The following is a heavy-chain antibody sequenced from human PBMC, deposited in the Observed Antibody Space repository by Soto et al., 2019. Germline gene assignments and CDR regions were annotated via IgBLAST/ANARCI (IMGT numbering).Heavy chain of an antibody. J-gene: IGHJ3*02. Sequence: GASVNVSCKASGYTFTVYYMHWVRQAPGHGLEWMGWINPNSGGTNYAQKFQGWVTMTRDTSISTDYMELSRLRSDDTDVYYCARVDLSTVTDAFDIWGQGTMVTVSS. V-gene: IGHV1-2*04. CDR3: ARVDLSTVTDAFDI. CDR2: INPNSGGT. D-gene: IGHD4-17*01. CDR1: GYTFTVYY.